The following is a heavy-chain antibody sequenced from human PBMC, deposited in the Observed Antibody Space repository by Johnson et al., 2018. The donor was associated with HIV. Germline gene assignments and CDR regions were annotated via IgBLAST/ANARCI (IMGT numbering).Heavy chain of an antibody. CDR2: IKQDGSEK. CDR1: GFTFSNYW. V-gene: IGHV3-7*01. D-gene: IGHD6-13*01. J-gene: IGHJ3*02. Sequence: VQLVESGGGVVRPGGSLRLSCAASGFTFSNYWVQWVRQAPGKGLEWVANIKQDGSEKYYVDSVKGRFTISRDNSKNTLYLQMNSLRAEDTAVYYCARGLAADAFDIWGQGTMVTVSS. CDR3: ARGLAADAFDI.